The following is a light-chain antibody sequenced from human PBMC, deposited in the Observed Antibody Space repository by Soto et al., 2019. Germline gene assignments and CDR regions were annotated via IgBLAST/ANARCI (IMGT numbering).Light chain of an antibody. J-gene: IGKJ4*01. CDR3: QHRLTWPLS. CDR1: QSVNRD. V-gene: IGKV3-11*01. Sequence: EIVLTQSPATLSLSPGERATLSCRASQSVNRDLAWYQQRPGQAPRLLIYDASNRATGIPARFSGSGSGTDFTLTISSLEPEDVAVYYCQHRLTWPLSFGGGTKVEIK. CDR2: DAS.